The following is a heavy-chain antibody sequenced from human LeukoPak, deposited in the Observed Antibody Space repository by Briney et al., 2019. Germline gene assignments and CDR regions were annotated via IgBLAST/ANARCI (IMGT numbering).Heavy chain of an antibody. D-gene: IGHD4-11*01. CDR3: ASLPSNTVTHDY. CDR2: IYHSGST. Sequence: PSETLSLTCAVSGYSISSSYYWGWIRQPPGKGLEGIGTIYHSGSTHYNPSLKSRVTLSVDTSKNQFSLKLRSVTAADTAVYYCASLPSNTVTHDYWGQGTLVTVSS. V-gene: IGHV4-38-2*01. CDR1: GYSISSSYY. J-gene: IGHJ4*02.